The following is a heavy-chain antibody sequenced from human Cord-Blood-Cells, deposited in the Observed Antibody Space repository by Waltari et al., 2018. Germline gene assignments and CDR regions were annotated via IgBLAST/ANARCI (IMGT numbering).Heavy chain of an antibody. V-gene: IGHV4-59*11. J-gene: IGHJ4*02. CDR2: IYYSGST. D-gene: IGHD3-3*01. CDR3: ARSDFWSGYYDY. Sequence: QVQLQESGPGLVKPSETLSLTCTVSGGSISSHYWSCIRQPPGKGLEWIGYIYYSGSTNYNPSLKSRVTISVDTSKNQFSLKLSSVTAADTAVYYCARSDFWSGYYDYWGQGTLVTVSS. CDR1: GGSISSHY.